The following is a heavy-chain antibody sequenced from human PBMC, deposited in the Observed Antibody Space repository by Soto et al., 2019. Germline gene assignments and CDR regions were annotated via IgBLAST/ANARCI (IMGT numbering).Heavy chain of an antibody. CDR2: IKGDGTTT. J-gene: IGHJ3*02. Sequence: EAHLVESGGGLPQPGGSLRLSCVASGFNFSPYFMAWVRQGPGRGLEWVSHIKGDGTTTAYADSVRGRFIISRDNGRNTLFLQMNSLRDEDTAVYYCARDRGTPDSFDIWGQGTTVIVSS. D-gene: IGHD1-26*01. CDR1: GFNFSPYF. CDR3: ARDRGTPDSFDI. V-gene: IGHV3-74*01.